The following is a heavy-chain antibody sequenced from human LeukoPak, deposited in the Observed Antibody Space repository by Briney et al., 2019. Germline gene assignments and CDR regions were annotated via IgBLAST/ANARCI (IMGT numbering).Heavy chain of an antibody. J-gene: IGHJ3*02. CDR1: GDSVSSNSAA. D-gene: IGHD2-15*01. Sequence: SQILSLTCAISGDSVSSNSAAWNWIRQSPSRGLEWLGRTYYRSKWYNDYAVPVKSRITINPDTSNNQFFLQLNSVTPEDTAVYYCARDKDSIGYCSGGSCRVDAFDIWGQGTMVTVSS. CDR2: TYYRSKWYN. CDR3: ARDKDSIGYCSGGSCRVDAFDI. V-gene: IGHV6-1*01.